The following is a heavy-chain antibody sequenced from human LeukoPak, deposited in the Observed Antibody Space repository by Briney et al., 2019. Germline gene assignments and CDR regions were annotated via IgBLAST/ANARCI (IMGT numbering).Heavy chain of an antibody. CDR1: GGSISSGSYY. CDR2: IYTSGST. V-gene: IGHV4-61*09. CDR3: AREGQQLVPPFDY. Sequence: SETLSLTCTVSGGSISSGSYYWSWIRQPAGKELEWIGHIYTSGSTSYNPSLKSRVAISIDTSKNQFSLKLSSVTAPDTAVYYCAREGQQLVPPFDYWGQGTLVTVSS. J-gene: IGHJ4*02. D-gene: IGHD6-6*01.